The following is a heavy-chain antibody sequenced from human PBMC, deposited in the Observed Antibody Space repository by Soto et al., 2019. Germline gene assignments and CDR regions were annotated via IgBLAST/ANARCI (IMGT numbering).Heavy chain of an antibody. CDR2: IIPIDATV. J-gene: IGHJ6*01. D-gene: IGHD3-10*01. Sequence: QVQLVQSGAEVKKPGSSVKVSCEASGGTFSNFALISWVRQAPGQGLEWMGGIIPIDATVNYAQKFQGRITLTADESTTTAYMDLGSLSSEDTAVYYCARDLLGFGYTYGDVWGQGTTVTVSS. V-gene: IGHV1-69*12. CDR1: GGTFSNFA. CDR3: ARDLLGFGYTYGDV.